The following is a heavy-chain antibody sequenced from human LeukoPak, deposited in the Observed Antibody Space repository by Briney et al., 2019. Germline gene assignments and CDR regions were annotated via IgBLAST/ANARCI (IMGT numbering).Heavy chain of an antibody. D-gene: IGHD3-10*01. CDR2: ISSSSSYI. CDR3: ARGVGELLDYYYGMDV. J-gene: IGHJ6*02. V-gene: IGHV3-21*06. Sequence: GGSLRLSCAPSGFTFSSYSMNWVRQAPGKGLEWVSSISSSSSYIYYADSVKGRFTISRDYAKNLLYLQMNSLRAEDTAVYYCARGVGELLDYYYGMDVWGQGTTVTVSS. CDR1: GFTFSSYS.